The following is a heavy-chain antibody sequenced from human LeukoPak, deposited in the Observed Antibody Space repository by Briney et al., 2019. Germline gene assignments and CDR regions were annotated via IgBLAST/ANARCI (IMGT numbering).Heavy chain of an antibody. D-gene: IGHD6-13*01. V-gene: IGHV1-46*01. CDR3: VNGQQLDENWFDP. Sequence: GASVKISCKASGYIFTNYYMHWVRQAPGQGLEWMGIINPTGGSTRYAEKFQGRVTMTRDMSTSTAYMELSRLRSDDTAVYYCVNGQQLDENWFDPWGQGTLVTVSS. CDR1: GYIFTNYY. J-gene: IGHJ5*02. CDR2: INPTGGST.